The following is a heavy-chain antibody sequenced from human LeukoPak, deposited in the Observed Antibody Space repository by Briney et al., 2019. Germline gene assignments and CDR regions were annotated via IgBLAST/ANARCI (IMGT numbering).Heavy chain of an antibody. V-gene: IGHV1-2*02. CDR2: INPNSGGT. J-gene: IGHJ6*03. CDR3: ARAVQSWGYYYYYMDV. Sequence: EASVKVSCKASGYTFTGYYMHWVRQAPGQGLEWMGWINPNSGGTNYAQKFQGRVTMTRDTSISTAYMELSRLRSDDTAVYYCARAVQSWGYYYYYMDVWGKGTTVTISS. D-gene: IGHD3-16*01. CDR1: GYTFTGYY.